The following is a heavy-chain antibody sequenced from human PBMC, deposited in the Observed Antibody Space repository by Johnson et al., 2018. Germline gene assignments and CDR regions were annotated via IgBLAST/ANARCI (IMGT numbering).Heavy chain of an antibody. V-gene: IGHV3-23*04. J-gene: IGHJ1*01. CDR2: ISGRGGST. CDR3: ARVVHGTYYAGSFQH. D-gene: IGHD1-26*01. CDR1: GFTFSSYA. Sequence: VQLVESGGGLVQPGGSLRLSCAASGFTFSSYAMSWVRQAPGKGLEWVSAISGRGGSTYYADSVKGRFTISRENSKNTLYLQMNSLRAEDTAVYYCARVVHGTYYAGSFQHWGQGTLVTVSS.